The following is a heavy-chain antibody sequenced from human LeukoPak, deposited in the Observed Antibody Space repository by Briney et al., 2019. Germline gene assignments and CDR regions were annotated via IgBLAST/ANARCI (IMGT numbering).Heavy chain of an antibody. CDR3: ARPWSIAARPVYFQH. D-gene: IGHD6-6*01. V-gene: IGHV4-34*01. CDR1: GFTFGDYA. J-gene: IGHJ1*01. Sequence: AGGSLRLSCTASGFTFGDYAMSWVRQPPGKRLEWIGEINHSGSTNYNPSLKSRVTISVDTSKNQFSLKMSSVTAADTAVYYCARPWSIAARPVYFQHWGQGTLVTVSS. CDR2: INHSGST.